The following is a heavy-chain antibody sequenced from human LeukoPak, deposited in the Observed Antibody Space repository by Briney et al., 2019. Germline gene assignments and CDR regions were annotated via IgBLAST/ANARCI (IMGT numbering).Heavy chain of an antibody. CDR3: ARDISPSYFGSFDY. D-gene: IGHD3-10*01. V-gene: IGHV3-30*03. CDR1: GFTFSNCG. CDR2: ISYEGSKK. Sequence: GGSLRLSCAVSGFTFSNCGMHWVRQAPGKGLEWVALISYEGSKKYYADFVKGRFTISRDNSKNTLYLQMNSLRAEDTAVYYCARDISPSYFGSFDYWGQGTLVTVSS. J-gene: IGHJ4*02.